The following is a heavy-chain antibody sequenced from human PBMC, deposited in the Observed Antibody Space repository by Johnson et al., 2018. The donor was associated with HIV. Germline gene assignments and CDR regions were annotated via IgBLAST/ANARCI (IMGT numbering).Heavy chain of an antibody. CDR2: ISSNGGST. Sequence: MLLVESGGGVVQPGGSLRLSCAASGFTFSSYAMHWVRQAPGKGLEYVSAISSNGGSTYYANSVKGRFTISRDNSKNTLYLQMGSLRAEDMAGYYCVSGGWLEGAFDIWGQGTMVTVSS. CDR3: VSGGWLEGAFDI. J-gene: IGHJ3*02. D-gene: IGHD6-19*01. V-gene: IGHV3-64*01. CDR1: GFTFSSYA.